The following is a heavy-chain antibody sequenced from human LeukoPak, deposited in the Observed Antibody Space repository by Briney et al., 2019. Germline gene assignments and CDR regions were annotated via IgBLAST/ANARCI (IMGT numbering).Heavy chain of an antibody. CDR1: GFTFSTYW. CDR2: TSGSGGST. Sequence: GGSLRLSCAASGFTFSTYWMHWVRQAPGKGLEWVSATSGSGGSTYYADSVKGRFTISRDNSKNTLYLQMNSLRAEDTAVYYCAKSPGGYFDYWGQGTLVTVSS. CDR3: AKSPGGYFDY. J-gene: IGHJ4*02. V-gene: IGHV3-23*01. D-gene: IGHD1-26*01.